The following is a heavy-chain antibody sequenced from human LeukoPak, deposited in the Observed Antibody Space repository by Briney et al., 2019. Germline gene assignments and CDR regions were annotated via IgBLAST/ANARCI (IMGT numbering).Heavy chain of an antibody. CDR1: GFTFSTYD. CDR3: AKDAWFDY. J-gene: IGHJ5*01. V-gene: IGHV3-21*01. Sequence: PGGSLRLSCAASGFTFSTYDMTWVRQAPGKGLEWVSSIGSSSSYIYYTDSVKGRFTISRDNAKNSLYLQMNNLRAEDTAVYYCAKDAWFDYWGQGTLVTVSS. CDR2: IGSSSSYI.